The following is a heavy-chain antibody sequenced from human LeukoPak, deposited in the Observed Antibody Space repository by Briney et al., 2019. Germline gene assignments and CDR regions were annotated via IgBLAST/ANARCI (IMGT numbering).Heavy chain of an antibody. J-gene: IGHJ4*02. V-gene: IGHV3-48*01. Sequence: PGGSLRLSCAASGLTFSTYSMNWVRQAPGKGLEWVSYISSSSSTKYYADSVKGRFTISRDNAKNSLYLQMNSLRAEDTAVYYCAREFSRPDCSGGSCYEMVDSWGQGTPVTVSS. CDR2: ISSSSSTK. D-gene: IGHD2-15*01. CDR3: AREFSRPDCSGGSCYEMVDS. CDR1: GLTFSTYS.